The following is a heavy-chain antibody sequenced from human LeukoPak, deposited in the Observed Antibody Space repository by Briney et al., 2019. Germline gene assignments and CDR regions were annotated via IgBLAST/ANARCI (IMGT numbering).Heavy chain of an antibody. CDR1: GFTFSSYS. Sequence: GGSLRLSCEASGFTFSSYSMNWVRQAPGKGLEWVSYISSSSSTIYYADSVKGRFTISRDNAKNSLYLQMNSLRAEDTAVYYCARSGYDYVWGSYRHNWFDPWGQGTLVTVSS. V-gene: IGHV3-48*01. CDR3: ARSGYDYVWGSYRHNWFDP. D-gene: IGHD3-16*02. J-gene: IGHJ5*02. CDR2: ISSSSSTI.